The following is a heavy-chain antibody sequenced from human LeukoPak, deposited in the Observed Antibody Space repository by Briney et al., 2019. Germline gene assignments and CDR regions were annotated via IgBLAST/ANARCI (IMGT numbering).Heavy chain of an antibody. Sequence: PSETLSLTCTVSGGSISSSSYYWGWIRQPPGKGLEWIGSIYHSGSTYYNPSLKSRVTISVDTSKNQFSLKLSSVTAADTAVYYCARESQAYYDLDYWGQGTLVTVSS. CDR1: GGSISSSSYY. J-gene: IGHJ4*02. D-gene: IGHD3-3*01. CDR2: IYHSGST. CDR3: ARESQAYYDLDY. V-gene: IGHV4-39*07.